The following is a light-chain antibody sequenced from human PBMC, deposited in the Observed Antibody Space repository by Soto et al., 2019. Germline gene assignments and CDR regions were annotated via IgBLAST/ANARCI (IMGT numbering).Light chain of an antibody. CDR2: HVS. V-gene: IGKV2-24*01. CDR3: MQAKEFPYT. Sequence: DVVMTQTPLSSPVTLGQPAAISCRSSQSLVHSDGNTYLTWFHQRPGQPPRLLIYHVSTRFSGVPDRFSGSGAGTDFTLKISRVEGEDVGVYYCMQAKEFPYTFGQGTKLEIK. CDR1: QSLVHSDGNTY. J-gene: IGKJ2*01.